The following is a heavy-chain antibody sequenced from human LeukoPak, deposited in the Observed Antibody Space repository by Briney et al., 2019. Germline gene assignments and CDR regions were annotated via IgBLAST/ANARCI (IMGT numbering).Heavy chain of an antibody. CDR2: ISSSSSYI. CDR3: AIESSGSYYRLDY. J-gene: IGHJ4*02. CDR1: GFTFSSYS. V-gene: IGHV3-21*01. D-gene: IGHD1-26*01. Sequence: GGSLRLSCAASGFTFSSYSMHWVRQAPGKGLEWVSSISSSSSYIYYADSVKGRFTISRDNAKNSLYLQMNSLRAEDTAVYYWAIESSGSYYRLDYWGQGTLVTVSS.